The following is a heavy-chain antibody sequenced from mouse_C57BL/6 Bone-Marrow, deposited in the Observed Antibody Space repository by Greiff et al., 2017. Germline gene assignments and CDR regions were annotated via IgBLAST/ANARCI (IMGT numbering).Heavy chain of an antibody. V-gene: IGHV1-82*01. CDR1: GYAFSSSW. CDR3: ARRGHSRGFAY. D-gene: IGHD1-1*01. J-gene: IGHJ3*01. CDR2: IYPGDGDT. Sequence: VKLMESGPELVKPGASVKISCKASGYAFSSSWMNWVKQRPGKGLEWIGRIYPGDGDTNYNGKFKGKATLTADKSSSTAYMQLSSLTSEDSAVYFCARRGHSRGFAYWGQGTLVTVYA.